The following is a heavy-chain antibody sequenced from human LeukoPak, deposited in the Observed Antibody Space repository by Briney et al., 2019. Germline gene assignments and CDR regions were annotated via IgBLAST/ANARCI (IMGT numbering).Heavy chain of an antibody. V-gene: IGHV3-66*01. CDR3: ARDVTYYDFWSGYYDYYYYGMDV. CDR1: GFTVSSNY. Sequence: GGSLRLSCAASGFTVSSNYMSWVRQAPGKGLEWVSVIYSGGSTYYADSVKGRFTISRDNSKNTLYLQMNSLRAEDTAVYYCARDVTYYDFWSGYYDYYYYGMDVWGQGTTVTVSS. CDR2: IYSGGST. D-gene: IGHD3-3*01. J-gene: IGHJ6*02.